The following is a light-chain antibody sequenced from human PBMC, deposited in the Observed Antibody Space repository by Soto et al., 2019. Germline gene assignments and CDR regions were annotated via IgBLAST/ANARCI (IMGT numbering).Light chain of an antibody. Sequence: QSVLTQPASVSGSPGQSITISCTGTSSTVGGFNVVSWYQQHPGKAPKVIIYEGIKRPSGVSNRFSGSNSGSTASLTISGLQDEEEADYSCCSYVGATTYVFGTGTKVTV. J-gene: IGLJ1*01. CDR1: SSTVGGFNV. CDR3: CSYVGATTYV. CDR2: EGI. V-gene: IGLV2-23*01.